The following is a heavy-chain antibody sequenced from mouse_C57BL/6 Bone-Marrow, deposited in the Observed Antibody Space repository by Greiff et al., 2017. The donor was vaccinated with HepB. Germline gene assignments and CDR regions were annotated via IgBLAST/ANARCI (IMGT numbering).Heavy chain of an antibody. D-gene: IGHD2-5*01. V-gene: IGHV1-50*01. Sequence: VKLQQPGAELVKPGASVKLSCKASGYTFTSYWMQWVKQRPGQGLEWIGEIDPSDSYTNYNQKFKGKATLTVDTSSSTAYMQLSSLTSEDSAVYSCARVGSNFWFAYWGQGTLVTVSA. CDR2: IDPSDSYT. CDR3: ARVGSNFWFAY. J-gene: IGHJ3*01. CDR1: GYTFTSYW.